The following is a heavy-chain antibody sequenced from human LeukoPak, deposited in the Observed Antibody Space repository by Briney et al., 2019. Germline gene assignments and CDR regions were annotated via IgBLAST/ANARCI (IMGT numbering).Heavy chain of an antibody. V-gene: IGHV1-46*01. D-gene: IGHD3-3*01. CDR2: INPSGGGT. CDR1: GYTFTSYQ. Sequence: GASVKVSCKASGYTFTSYQIHWVRQAPGQGLEWMGIINPSGGGTSYAQKFQGRVTMTRDMSTSTVYMELSSLRSEDTAVYYCARDRPFAVVIGGFDPWGQGTLVTVSS. J-gene: IGHJ5*02. CDR3: ARDRPFAVVIGGFDP.